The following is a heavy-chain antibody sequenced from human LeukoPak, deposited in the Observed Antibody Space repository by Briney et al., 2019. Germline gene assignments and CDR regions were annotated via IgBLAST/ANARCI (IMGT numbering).Heavy chain of an antibody. D-gene: IGHD2-15*01. V-gene: IGHV1-69*05. CDR3: ARGYCSGGSCPSDY. Sequence: ASVKVSCKASGGTFSSYAISWLRQAPGQGLEWMGRIIPIFGTANYAQKFQGRVTITTDESTSTAYMELSSLRSEDTAVYYCARGYCSGGSCPSDYWGQGTLVTVSS. CDR1: GGTFSSYA. CDR2: IIPIFGTA. J-gene: IGHJ4*02.